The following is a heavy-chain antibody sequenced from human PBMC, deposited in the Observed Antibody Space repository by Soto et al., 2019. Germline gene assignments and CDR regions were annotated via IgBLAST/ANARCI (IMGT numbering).Heavy chain of an antibody. Sequence: SETMSLTSTVSGGSISSGGYYWSWIRQHPGKGLEWIGYIYYSGSTYYNPSLKSRVTISVDTSKNQFSLKLSSVTAADTAVYYCARDSPSGVGNYITWGQGTLVTVSS. V-gene: IGHV4-31*03. CDR1: GGSISSGGYY. CDR2: IYYSGST. CDR3: ARDSPSGVGNYIT. J-gene: IGHJ5*02. D-gene: IGHD1-7*01.